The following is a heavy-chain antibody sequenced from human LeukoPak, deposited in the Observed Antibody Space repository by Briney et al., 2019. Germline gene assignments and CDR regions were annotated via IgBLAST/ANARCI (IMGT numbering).Heavy chain of an antibody. J-gene: IGHJ6*04. CDR3: ARGARGWLRGRGYYYYGMDV. V-gene: IGHV4-34*01. Sequence: SDTLSLPCAVYGGSFSGYYWSWIRQPPGKGLEWIGEINHSGSTNYNPSLQSRVTISVDKSKNQFSLKLSSVTAADTAVYHCARGARGWLRGRGYYYYGMDVWGKRTRVTVSS. CDR2: INHSGST. D-gene: IGHD5-12*01. CDR1: GGSFSGYY.